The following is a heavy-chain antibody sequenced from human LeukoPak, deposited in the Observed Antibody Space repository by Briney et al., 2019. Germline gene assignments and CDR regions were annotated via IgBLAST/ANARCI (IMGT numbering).Heavy chain of an antibody. V-gene: IGHV3-74*01. D-gene: IGHD4-23*01. Sequence: PGGSLRLSCVASGFTFSSYWMHWVRQAPGKGLVWVSRIKSDGSNTSYADSVKGRFTISRDNAKNTLYLQMNSLRAEDTAVYYCAGDYCGGNNLCFADFWGQGTLVTVSS. CDR1: GFTFSSYW. CDR2: IKSDGSNT. CDR3: AGDYCGGNNLCFADF. J-gene: IGHJ4*02.